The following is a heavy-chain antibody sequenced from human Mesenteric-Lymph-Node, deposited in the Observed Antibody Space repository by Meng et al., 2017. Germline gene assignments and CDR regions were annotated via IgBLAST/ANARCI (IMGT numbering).Heavy chain of an antibody. CDR1: GYSISSSNW. V-gene: IGHV4-28*01. CDR2: IYYSGST. D-gene: IGHD3-10*01. CDR3: ARRRGGSGRDC. J-gene: IGHJ4*02. Sequence: QVQLQEAGPGLVKPSDTLSLTCAVSGYSISSSNWWGWIRQPPGKGLEWIGYIYYSGSTYYNPSLQSRVTMFVDTSKNQFSLMLTSVTATDTAVYYCARRRGGSGRDCWGQGTLVTVSS.